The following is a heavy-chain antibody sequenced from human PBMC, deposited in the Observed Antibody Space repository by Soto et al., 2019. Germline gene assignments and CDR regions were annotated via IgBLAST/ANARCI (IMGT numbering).Heavy chain of an antibody. CDR2: IRSKAYGGTT. V-gene: IGHV3-49*04. CDR3: TREAATYYDFWSGYYSPYFDY. Sequence: PGGSLRLSCTASGFTFGDYAMSWVRQAPGKGLEWVGFIRSKAYGGTTEYAASVKGRFTISRDDSKSIAYLQMNSLKTEDTAVYYCTREAATYYDFWSGYYSPYFDYWGQGTLVTVSS. D-gene: IGHD3-3*01. J-gene: IGHJ4*02. CDR1: GFTFGDYA.